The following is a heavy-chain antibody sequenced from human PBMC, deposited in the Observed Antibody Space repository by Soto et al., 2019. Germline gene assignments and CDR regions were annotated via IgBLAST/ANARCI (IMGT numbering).Heavy chain of an antibody. D-gene: IGHD2-21*02. J-gene: IGHJ4*02. Sequence: RGSLRLSCAASGFTFSRYAMHCVRQAPGKGLEWVAVISYDGSNKYYADSVKGRFTISRDNSKNTLYLQMNSLRAEDTAVYYCARGVVVTAHGFDYWGQGTLVTVSS. CDR2: ISYDGSNK. CDR3: ARGVVVTAHGFDY. CDR1: GFTFSRYA. V-gene: IGHV3-30-3*01.